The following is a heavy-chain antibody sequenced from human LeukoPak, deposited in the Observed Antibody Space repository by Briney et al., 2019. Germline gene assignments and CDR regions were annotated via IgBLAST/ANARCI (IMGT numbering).Heavy chain of an antibody. J-gene: IGHJ4*02. CDR1: GFTLSTYN. V-gene: IGHV3-48*02. CDR3: ASCRGYFHPFEN. CDR2: ISSSSGTI. Sequence: GGSLRLSCAASGFTLSTYNMIWVRQAPGKGLEWVSYISSSSGTIYYAGSVKGRFTISRDNAKNSLYLQMNSLRDEDTAVYYCASCRGYFHPFENWGQGTLVTVSS. D-gene: IGHD3-22*01.